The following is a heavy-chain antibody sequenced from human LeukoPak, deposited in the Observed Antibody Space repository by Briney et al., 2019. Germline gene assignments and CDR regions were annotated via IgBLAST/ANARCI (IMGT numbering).Heavy chain of an antibody. CDR3: ARRLWYSGSSGYYFDL. J-gene: IGHJ4*02. CDR2: INDSGST. V-gene: IGHV4-59*11. D-gene: IGHD1-26*01. Sequence: SETLSLTCAVSNASISSHYWSWIRQPPGKGLEYIGYINDSGSTKYNPSLKSRVTMSVDASKNHFSLKVNSVTAADTAVYYCARRLWYSGSSGYYFDLWGQGTLVTVSS. CDR1: NASISSHY.